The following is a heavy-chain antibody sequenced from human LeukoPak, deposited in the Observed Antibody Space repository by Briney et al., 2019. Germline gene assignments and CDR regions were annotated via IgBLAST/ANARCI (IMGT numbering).Heavy chain of an antibody. Sequence: GGSLRLSRAASGFTFSSYGMHWVRQAPGKGLEWVAVISYDGSNKYYADSVKGRFTISRDNSKNTLYLQMNSLRAEDTAVYYCAKDGALYDFWSGYYYWGQGTLVTVSS. CDR2: ISYDGSNK. V-gene: IGHV3-30*18. J-gene: IGHJ4*02. CDR1: GFTFSSYG. D-gene: IGHD3-3*01. CDR3: AKDGALYDFWSGYYY.